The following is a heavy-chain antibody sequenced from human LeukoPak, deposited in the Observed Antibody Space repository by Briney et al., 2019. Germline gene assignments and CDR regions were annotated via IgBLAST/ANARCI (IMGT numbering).Heavy chain of an antibody. D-gene: IGHD1-26*01. J-gene: IGHJ6*03. CDR3: ARDYFPWERYYYYYYMDV. CDR1: GFTFSSYA. V-gene: IGHV3-30-3*01. CDR2: ISYDGSNK. Sequence: PGRSLRLSCAASGFTFSSYAMHWVRQAPGKGLEWVAVISYDGSNKYYADSVKGRFTISRDNSKNTLYLQMNSLRAEDTAVYYCARDYFPWERYYYYYYMDVWGKGTTVTVSS.